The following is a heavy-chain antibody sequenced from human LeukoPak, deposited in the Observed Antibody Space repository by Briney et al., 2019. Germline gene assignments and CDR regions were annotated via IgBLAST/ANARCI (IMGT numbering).Heavy chain of an antibody. CDR3: AELGITMIGGV. V-gene: IGHV3-7*01. CDR1: GFIFNTYW. J-gene: IGHJ6*04. D-gene: IGHD3-10*02. CDR2: IKQDGGEK. Sequence: GGSLRLSCAASGFIFNTYWMSWVRQAPGKGLEWVANIKQDGGEKYYVDSVKGRFTISRDNANNSLYLQMNSLRAEDTAVYYCAELGITMIGGVWGKGTTVTISS.